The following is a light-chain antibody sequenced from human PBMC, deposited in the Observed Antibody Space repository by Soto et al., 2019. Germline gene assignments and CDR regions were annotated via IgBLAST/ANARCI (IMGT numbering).Light chain of an antibody. Sequence: IVMTQSPASLGVSLGERATINCKSNQTILYGSNNKNNLSWYQQKPGQPPKLLIYWASTRKYGVPERFSGSGSGTDFTLSITNLQAEDVAVYYCHQYYSPPFAFGPGTKVHL. CDR1: QTILYGSNNKNN. J-gene: IGKJ3*01. CDR2: WAS. V-gene: IGKV4-1*01. CDR3: HQYYSPPFA.